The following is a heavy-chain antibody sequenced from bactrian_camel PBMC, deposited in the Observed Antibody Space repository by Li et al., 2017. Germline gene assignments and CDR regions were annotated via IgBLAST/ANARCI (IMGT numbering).Heavy chain of an antibody. Sequence: HVQLVESGGGSVQAGESLRLSCVASGFAGSNFYMAWFRQPPGGKECEWVTTSRSIGSTHYTPSVKSRYTIQRANAANTVYLLMEALKPEDTAVYYCASGGLGDPRGTCLENDLNTWGLGTQVTVS. CDR3: ASGGLGDPRGTCLENDLNT. CDR2: SRSIGST. V-gene: IGHV3S53*01. J-gene: IGHJ4*01. D-gene: IGHD2*01. CDR1: GFAGSNFY.